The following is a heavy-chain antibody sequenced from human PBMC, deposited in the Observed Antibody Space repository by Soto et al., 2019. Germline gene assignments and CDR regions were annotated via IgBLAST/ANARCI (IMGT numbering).Heavy chain of an antibody. J-gene: IGHJ6*02. CDR3: AKGVRSYYYYGMDV. V-gene: IGHV3-23*01. D-gene: IGHD3-22*01. CDR1: GFTFSSYA. Sequence: EVQLLESGGSLVQPGGSLRLSCAASGFTFSSYAMTWVRQAPGKGLEWVSGISGSGGSTYYADSVKGRFTISRDNSKNTMYLQMNSLRAEDTAVYYCAKGVRSYYYYGMDVWGQGTTVTVSS. CDR2: ISGSGGST.